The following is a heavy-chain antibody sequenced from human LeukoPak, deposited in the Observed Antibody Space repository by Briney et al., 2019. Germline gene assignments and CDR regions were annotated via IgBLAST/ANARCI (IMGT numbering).Heavy chain of an antibody. J-gene: IGHJ4*02. CDR1: GGSISSSSYY. D-gene: IGHD6-25*01. CDR3: ARETSLAGFASGLGFNY. V-gene: IGHV4-39*07. Sequence: SETLSLTCTVSGGSISSSSYYWGWIRQPPGKGLEWIGSIYYSGSTYYNPSLKSRVTISVDTSKNQFSLKLTSVTAADTATYYCARETSLAGFASGLGFNYWGQGILVTVSS. CDR2: IYYSGST.